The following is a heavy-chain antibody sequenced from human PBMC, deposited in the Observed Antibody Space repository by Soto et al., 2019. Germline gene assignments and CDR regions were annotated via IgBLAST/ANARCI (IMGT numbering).Heavy chain of an antibody. Sequence: VASVKVSCKASGGTFSSYAISWVRQAPGQGLEWMGGIIPIFGTANYAQKFQGRVTITADESTSTAYMELSSLRSEDTAVYYCARDLVRGVVVRESPYYYGMDVWGQGTTVTVSS. CDR1: GGTFSSYA. CDR2: IIPIFGTA. D-gene: IGHD3-10*01. CDR3: ARDLVRGVVVRESPYYYGMDV. V-gene: IGHV1-69*13. J-gene: IGHJ6*02.